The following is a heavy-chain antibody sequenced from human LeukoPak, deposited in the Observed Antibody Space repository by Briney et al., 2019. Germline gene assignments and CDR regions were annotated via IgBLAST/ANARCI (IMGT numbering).Heavy chain of an antibody. Sequence: ASVKVSCKASGYTFSSYDINWVRQATGQGLEWMGWMNPNSGNTGCAQEFQGRVTFTRNTSICTAYMELSSLRSEDTAVYYCARGIIAARRGSWFDPWGQGTLVTVSS. D-gene: IGHD6-6*01. J-gene: IGHJ5*02. CDR2: MNPNSGNT. CDR3: ARGIIAARRGSWFDP. CDR1: GYTFSSYD. V-gene: IGHV1-8*03.